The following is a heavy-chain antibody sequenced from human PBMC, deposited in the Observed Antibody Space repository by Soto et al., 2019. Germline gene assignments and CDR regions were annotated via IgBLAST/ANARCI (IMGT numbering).Heavy chain of an antibody. CDR3: ARVPNSRYCSGGSCYAYYYYYGMDV. CDR1: GGSISSYY. D-gene: IGHD2-15*01. Sequence: QVQLQESGPGLVKPSETLSLTCTVSGGSISSYYWSWIRQPPGKGLEWIGYIYYSGSTNYNPSLKSRVTISVDTSKNQFSLKLSSVTAADTAVYYCARVPNSRYCSGGSCYAYYYYYGMDVWGQGTTVTVSS. J-gene: IGHJ6*02. V-gene: IGHV4-59*01. CDR2: IYYSGST.